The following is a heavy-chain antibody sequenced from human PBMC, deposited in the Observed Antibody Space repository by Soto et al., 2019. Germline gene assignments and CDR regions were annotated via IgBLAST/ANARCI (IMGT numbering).Heavy chain of an antibody. CDR2: ISDTGRST. CDR3: AKDRVPREAIFGVVTSYYFDY. Sequence: GESLKISCAASGFKFSSYAMSWVRQATGKGLEWVSAISDTGRSTYYADSVKGRFTISRDNSKNTLYLQMNSLRAEDTAVYYCAKDRVPREAIFGVVTSYYFDYWGQGTLVTVSS. CDR1: GFKFSSYA. J-gene: IGHJ4*02. V-gene: IGHV3-23*01. D-gene: IGHD3-3*01.